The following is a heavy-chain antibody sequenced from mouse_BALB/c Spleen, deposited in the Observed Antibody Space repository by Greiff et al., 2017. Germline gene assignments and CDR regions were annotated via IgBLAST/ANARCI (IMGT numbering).Heavy chain of an antibody. CDR2: IWAGGST. V-gene: IGHV2-9*02. Sequence: VKLLESGPGLVAPSQSLSITCTVSGFSLTSYGVHWVRQPPGKGLEWLGVIWAGGSTNYNSALMSRLSISKDNSKSQVFLKMNSLQTDDTAMYYCALSTMITTGTYWYFDVWGAGTTVTVSS. CDR1: GFSLTSYG. CDR3: ALSTMITTGTYWYFDV. J-gene: IGHJ1*01. D-gene: IGHD2-4*01.